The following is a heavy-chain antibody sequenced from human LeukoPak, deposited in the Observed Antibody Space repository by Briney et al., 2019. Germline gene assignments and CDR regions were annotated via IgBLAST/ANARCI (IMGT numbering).Heavy chain of an antibody. J-gene: IGHJ4*02. D-gene: IGHD5-18*01. V-gene: IGHV3-7*01. CDR3: ARDAGYSYDRFDY. Sequence: GGSLRLSCAASGFIFSSYWMAWVRQAPGKGLEWVANIKEDGSDKDYVDSVKGRFTISRDNAKDSLYLQMNSLRAEDTAVYYCARDAGYSYDRFDYWGQGTQVTVSS. CDR2: IKEDGSDK. CDR1: GFIFSSYW.